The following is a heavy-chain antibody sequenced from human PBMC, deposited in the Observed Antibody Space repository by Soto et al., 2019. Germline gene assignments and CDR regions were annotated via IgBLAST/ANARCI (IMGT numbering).Heavy chain of an antibody. Sequence: SETLSLTFTVSGVSITSGDYNWSWLRQAPGKGLEWIGFVYSSGRTYSNPSLKSRLTMSADTSKNQFSLKVNSVTAADTAVYYCATLGIAGTTSHYYYGMDVWGQGTPVTGSS. V-gene: IGHV4-30-4*01. CDR1: GVSITSGDYN. J-gene: IGHJ6*02. CDR3: ATLGIAGTTSHYYYGMDV. CDR2: VYSSGRT. D-gene: IGHD1-7*01.